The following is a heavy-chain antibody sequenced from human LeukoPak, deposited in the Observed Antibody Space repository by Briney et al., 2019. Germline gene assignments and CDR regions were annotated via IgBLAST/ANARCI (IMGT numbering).Heavy chain of an antibody. V-gene: IGHV3-23*01. CDR1: GFTFSSYA. Sequence: GGSLRLSCAASGFTFSSYAMSWVRQAPGKGLEWVSAISGSGGSTYYADSVKGRFTISRDNSKNSPYLQMNGLRAEDTAVYYCAKPGSGWYNTFDIWGQGTMVTVSS. CDR3: AKPGSGWYNTFDI. J-gene: IGHJ3*02. D-gene: IGHD6-19*01. CDR2: ISGSGGST.